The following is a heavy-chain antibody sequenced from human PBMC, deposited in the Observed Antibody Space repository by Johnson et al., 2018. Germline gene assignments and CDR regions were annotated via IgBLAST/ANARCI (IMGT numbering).Heavy chain of an antibody. V-gene: IGHV1-69*14. D-gene: IGHD5-18*01. CDR2: IIPIFGTT. CDR1: GGTFSSYA. Sequence: QVQLVQSGAEVKKPGSSVKVSCKASGGTFSSYAISWVRQAPGQGLEWMGGIIPIFGTTNYAQKFQGRVTITADKSTSTAYMELSSLRSEDTAVYYCAILQLWLHGYYMDGGGKGTTVTVAS. CDR3: AILQLWLHGYYMDG. J-gene: IGHJ6*03.